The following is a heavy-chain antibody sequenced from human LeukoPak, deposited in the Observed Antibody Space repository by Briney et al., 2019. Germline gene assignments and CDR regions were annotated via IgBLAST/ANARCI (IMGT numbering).Heavy chain of an antibody. CDR1: GFTVSSNY. D-gene: IGHD6-13*01. Sequence: PGGSLRLSCAASGFTVSSNYMSWVRQAPGKGLEWVSSISSSSSYIYYADSVKGRFTVSRDNAKNSLYLQMNSLRAEDTAVYYCARGGWYSSRTDDYWGQGTLVTVSS. V-gene: IGHV3-21*01. CDR2: ISSSSSYI. CDR3: ARGGWYSSRTDDY. J-gene: IGHJ4*02.